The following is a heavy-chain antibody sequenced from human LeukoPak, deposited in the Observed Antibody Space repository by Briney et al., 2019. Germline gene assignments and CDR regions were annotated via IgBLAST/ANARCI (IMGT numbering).Heavy chain of an antibody. Sequence: SETLSLTCTVSGDSISGSNYYWTWIRQPPGKGLAWIASVYYSGNTLYNPSLKSRVTMSVDTSKNQFSLKLSSVTAADTAVYYCARQSGSYTGHFDYWGQGTLVTVSS. CDR2: VYYSGNT. D-gene: IGHD1-26*01. J-gene: IGHJ4*02. V-gene: IGHV4-39*01. CDR1: GDSISGSNYY. CDR3: ARQSGSYTGHFDY.